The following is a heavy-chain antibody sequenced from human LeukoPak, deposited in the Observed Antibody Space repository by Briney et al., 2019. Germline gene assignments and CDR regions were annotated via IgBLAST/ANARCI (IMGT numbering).Heavy chain of an antibody. CDR1: GASFSGYY. J-gene: IGHJ3*02. D-gene: IGHD6-19*01. CDR2: IIDSGST. V-gene: IGHV4-34*03. CDR3: CGSSGWSYDAFDI. Sequence: SETLCLTCAVYGASFSGYYWNWVRQPPGKGLEWIGEIIDSGSTTYYPSLKRRGSTSVDTSKKHFPHKLSYVTAADTAALYLCGSSGWSYDAFDIWGQGTMVTVSS.